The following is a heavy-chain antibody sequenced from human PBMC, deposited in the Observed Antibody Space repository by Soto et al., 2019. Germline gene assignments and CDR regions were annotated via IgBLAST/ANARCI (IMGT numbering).Heavy chain of an antibody. D-gene: IGHD4-17*01. Sequence: QVQLVESGGRVVQPGRSLRLSCAASGFTFSSYGMHWVRQAPGKGLEWVAVISYDASNKYYADSVKGRFTISRDNSKNTLYVHKNSLRAEDTAVYFCANVDYPDGNISWGQGTLVIVSS. CDR3: ANVDYPDGNIS. J-gene: IGHJ4*02. CDR1: GFTFSSYG. V-gene: IGHV3-30*18. CDR2: ISYDASNK.